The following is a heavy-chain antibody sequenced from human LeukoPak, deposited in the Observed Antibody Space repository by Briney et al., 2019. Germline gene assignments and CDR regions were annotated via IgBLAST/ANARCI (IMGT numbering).Heavy chain of an antibody. J-gene: IGHJ6*02. D-gene: IGHD1-26*01. Sequence: GASVKVSCKASGGTFSSYAISWVRQAPGQGLEWMGRIIPIFGIANYAQKFQGRVTITADKSTSTAYMELSSLRSEDTAVYYCARTIMGDDYYYYGMDVWGQGTTVTVSS. CDR1: GGTFSSYA. CDR3: ARTIMGDDYYYYGMDV. CDR2: IIPIFGIA. V-gene: IGHV1-69*04.